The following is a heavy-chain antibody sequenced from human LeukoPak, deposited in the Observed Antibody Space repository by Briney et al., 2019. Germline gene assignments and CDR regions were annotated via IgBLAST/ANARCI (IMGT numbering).Heavy chain of an antibody. J-gene: IGHJ4*02. CDR3: ARVLRYYDILTGYYTEAHFDY. Sequence: SVKVSCKASGGTFSSYAISWVRQAPGHGLEWMGGIIPIFGTANYAQKFQGRVTITADESTSTAYMELSSLRSEDTAVYYCARVLRYYDILTGYYTEAHFDYWGQGTLVTVSS. D-gene: IGHD3-9*01. V-gene: IGHV1-69*13. CDR2: IIPIFGTA. CDR1: GGTFSSYA.